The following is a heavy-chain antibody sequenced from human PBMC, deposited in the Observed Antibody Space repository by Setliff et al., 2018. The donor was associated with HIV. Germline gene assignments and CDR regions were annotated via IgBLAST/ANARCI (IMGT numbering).Heavy chain of an antibody. Sequence: GGSLRLSCAASGFTFSSYSMNWVRQAPGKGLEWVSFISTGSTYKYYADSVKGRFTISRDNAKNLLYLQMTSLTADDTAVYYCARDDPSIIGRRALRYWGQGILVTVSS. CDR1: GFTFSSYS. J-gene: IGHJ4*02. D-gene: IGHD2-21*01. V-gene: IGHV3-21*01. CDR3: ARDDPSIIGRRALRY. CDR2: ISTGSTYK.